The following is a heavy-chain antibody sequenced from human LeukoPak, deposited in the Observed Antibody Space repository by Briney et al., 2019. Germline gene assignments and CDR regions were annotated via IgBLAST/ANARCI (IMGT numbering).Heavy chain of an antibody. V-gene: IGHV1-69*06. D-gene: IGHD3-10*01. CDR2: IIPIFGTA. Sequence: SVKVSCKASGGTFSSYAISWVRQAPGQGLEWMGGIIPIFGTANYAQKFQGRVTITADKSTSTAYMELSSLRSEDTAVYYCATHYYGSGSYYGGGYWGQGTLVTVSS. CDR3: ATHYYGSGSYYGGGY. J-gene: IGHJ4*02. CDR1: GGTFSSYA.